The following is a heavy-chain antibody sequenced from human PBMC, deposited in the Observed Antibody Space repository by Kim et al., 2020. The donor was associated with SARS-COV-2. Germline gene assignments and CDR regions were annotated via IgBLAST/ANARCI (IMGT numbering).Heavy chain of an antibody. CDR3: ARVPKRITMIVVVSTYAFDI. V-gene: IGHV3-11*01. CDR1: GFTFSDYY. J-gene: IGHJ3*02. CDR2: ISSSGSTI. D-gene: IGHD3-22*01. Sequence: GGSLRLSCAASGFTFSDYYMSWIRQAPGKGLEWVSYISSSGSTIYYADSVKGRFTISRDNVKNSLYLQMNSLRAEDTAVYYCARVPKRITMIVVVSTYAFDIWGQGTMVTVSS.